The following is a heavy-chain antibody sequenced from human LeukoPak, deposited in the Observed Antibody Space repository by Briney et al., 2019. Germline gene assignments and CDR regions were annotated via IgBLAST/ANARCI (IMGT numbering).Heavy chain of an antibody. CDR2: ISGSGGST. CDR3: ANTVVRGVIITPYYFDY. D-gene: IGHD3-10*01. J-gene: IGHJ4*02. V-gene: IGHV3-23*01. CDR1: GFTFSSYA. Sequence: GGSLRLSCAASGFTFSSYAMSWVRQAPGKGLEWVSAISGSGGSTYYADSVKGRFTISRDNSKNTLYLQMNSLRAEDTAVYYCANTVVRGVIITPYYFDYWGQGTPVTVSS.